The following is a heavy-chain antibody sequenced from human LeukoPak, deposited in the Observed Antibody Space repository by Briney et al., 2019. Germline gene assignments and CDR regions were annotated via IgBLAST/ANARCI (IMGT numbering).Heavy chain of an antibody. Sequence: SETLSLTCTVSGASITSYYWSWIRQTPGKGLEWMGHIYPGISTNYNPSLKSRVTMSVDTSKNQFSLKLSSVTAADTAVYYCARDRVRGGYDAFDIWGQGTMVTVSS. J-gene: IGHJ3*02. D-gene: IGHD3-10*02. CDR2: IYPGIST. CDR3: ARDRVRGGYDAFDI. V-gene: IGHV4-4*07. CDR1: GASITSYY.